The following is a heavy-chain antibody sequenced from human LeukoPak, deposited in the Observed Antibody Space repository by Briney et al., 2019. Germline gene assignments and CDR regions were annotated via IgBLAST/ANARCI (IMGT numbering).Heavy chain of an antibody. D-gene: IGHD3-10*01. CDR2: ISSSGSTI. CDR3: ARLLYYGSGRYMDV. Sequence: GGSLRLSCAASGFTFSSYEMNWVRQAPGKGLEWVSYISSSGSTIYYADSVKGRFTISRDNAKNSLYLQMNSLRAEDTAVYYCARLLYYGSGRYMDVWGKGTTVTISS. V-gene: IGHV3-48*03. J-gene: IGHJ6*03. CDR1: GFTFSSYE.